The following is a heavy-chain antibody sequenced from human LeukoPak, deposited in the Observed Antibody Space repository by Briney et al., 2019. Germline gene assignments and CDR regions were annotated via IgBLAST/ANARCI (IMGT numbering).Heavy chain of an antibody. D-gene: IGHD1-14*01. CDR2: IWYDGSNT. CDR3: AKGDTTDPFDP. Sequence: GRSLRLSCAASGFTFSNYGMHWVRQAPGKGLEWLAVIWYDGSNTNYADSVKGRFTISRDNSKNTLYMQMNSLRAEDTAVYYCAKGDTTDPFDPWGQETLVTVSS. J-gene: IGHJ5*02. CDR1: GFTFSNYG. V-gene: IGHV3-33*06.